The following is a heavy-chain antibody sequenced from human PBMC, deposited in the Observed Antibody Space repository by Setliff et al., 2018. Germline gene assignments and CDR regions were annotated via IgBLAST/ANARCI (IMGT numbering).Heavy chain of an antibody. V-gene: IGHV3-7*03. CDR1: GFTFSSYW. J-gene: IGHJ5*02. CDR2: IKQDGSEK. CDR3: ARPSVKYYDFWSGYFYNP. Sequence: PGGSLRLSCAASGFTFSSYWMSWVRQAPGKGLEWVANIKQDGSEKYYVDSVKGRFTISRDNSKNTLYLQMNSLRAEDTAVYYCARPSVKYYDFWSGYFYNPWGQGTLVTVSS. D-gene: IGHD3-3*01.